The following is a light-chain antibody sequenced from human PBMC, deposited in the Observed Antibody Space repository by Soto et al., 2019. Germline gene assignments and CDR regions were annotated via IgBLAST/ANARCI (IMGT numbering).Light chain of an antibody. Sequence: QSVLTQPRSVSGSPGQSVTISCTGTSSDVGGYNYVSWYQQHPGKAPKLMIYDVSKRPSGVPDRFSGSKSGNTASLTISGLQAEDEADYYCCSYTGSNTYVIFGGGTKLTVL. CDR2: DVS. V-gene: IGLV2-11*01. J-gene: IGLJ2*01. CDR3: CSYTGSNTYVI. CDR1: SSDVGGYNY.